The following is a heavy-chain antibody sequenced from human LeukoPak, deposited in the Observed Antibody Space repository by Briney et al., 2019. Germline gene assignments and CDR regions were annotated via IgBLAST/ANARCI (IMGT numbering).Heavy chain of an antibody. CDR2: ISSSGSTI. V-gene: IGHV3-11*04. CDR1: GFTISDYY. Sequence: GGSLRLSCAASGFTISDYYMSWIRQAPGKGLEWVSYISSSGSTIYYADSVKGRFTISRDNAKNSLYLQLSSLGVEDTAVYYCVKPYYYSSGSLKWGQGTLVTVSS. CDR3: VKPYYYSSGSLK. J-gene: IGHJ4*02. D-gene: IGHD3-10*01.